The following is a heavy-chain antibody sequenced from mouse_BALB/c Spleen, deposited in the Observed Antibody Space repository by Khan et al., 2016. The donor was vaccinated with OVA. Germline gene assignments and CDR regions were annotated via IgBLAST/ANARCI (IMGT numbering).Heavy chain of an antibody. D-gene: IGHD2-3*01. J-gene: IGHJ4*01. V-gene: IGHV3-2*02. CDR1: GYSITSDYA. CDR3: ARRGDGYYGAMDY. CDR2: ISYSGST. Sequence: EVKLQESGPGLVKPSQSLSLTCTVTGYSITSDYAWNWIRQFPGKKLEWMGYISYSGSTSYNPSLKSRISITRDPSKNKFFLQLNSVTTEDTATDYGARRGDGYYGAMDYWGQGTSVTVSS.